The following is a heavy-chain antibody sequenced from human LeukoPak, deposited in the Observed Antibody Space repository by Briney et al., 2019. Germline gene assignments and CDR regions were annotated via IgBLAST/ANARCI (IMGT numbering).Heavy chain of an antibody. Sequence: PGGSLRLSCAASGFSFSSHGMSWVRQAPGKGLEWVSAISGSGGSTYYADSLKGRFTISRDNSKNTLYLQMNSLRAEDTAVYYCAPFPMEFDYWGQGTLVTVSS. D-gene: IGHD3-3*01. J-gene: IGHJ4*02. CDR3: APFPMEFDY. CDR1: GFSFSSHG. CDR2: ISGSGGST. V-gene: IGHV3-23*01.